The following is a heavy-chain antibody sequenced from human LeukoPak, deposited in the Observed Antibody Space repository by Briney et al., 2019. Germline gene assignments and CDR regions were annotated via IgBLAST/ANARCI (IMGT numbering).Heavy chain of an antibody. CDR3: ARVRCSSNSCFPDY. J-gene: IGHJ4*02. CDR2: IKQDGSDK. D-gene: IGHD2-2*01. CDR1: GFTFSTYW. Sequence: GGSLRLSCAASGFTFSTYWLSWVRQAPGKGLEWVANIKQDGSDKYYVDSVKGRFTISRDNAKNSLFLQMNSLRAEDTAVYYCARVRCSSNSCFPDYWGQGTLVTVSS. V-gene: IGHV3-7*01.